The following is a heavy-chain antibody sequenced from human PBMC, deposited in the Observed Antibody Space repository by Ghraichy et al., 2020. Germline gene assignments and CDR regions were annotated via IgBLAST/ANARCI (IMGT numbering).Heavy chain of an antibody. Sequence: SETLSLTCTVSGGSISSGSYYWGWIRQPPGKGLEWIGSMYYSGSTYYNPSLKSRVTISADTSKNQFSLKLSSVTAADTAVYYCARGPGGGLFDYRGQGTLVSVPS. D-gene: IGHD3-16*01. CDR3: ARGPGGGLFDY. J-gene: IGHJ4*02. CDR1: GGSISSGSYY. CDR2: MYYSGST. V-gene: IGHV4-39*01.